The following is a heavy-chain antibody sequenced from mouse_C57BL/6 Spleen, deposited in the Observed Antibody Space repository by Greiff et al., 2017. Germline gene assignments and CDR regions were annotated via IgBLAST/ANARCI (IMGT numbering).Heavy chain of an antibody. CDR1: GFNIKDYY. CDR2: IAPEDGDT. J-gene: IGHJ4*01. CDR3: TTYSYAMDY. Sequence: EVQLQQSGAELVRPGASVKLSCTASGFNIKDYYMHWVKQRPEQGLEWIGRIAPEDGDTEYAPKFQGKATMTADASANTAYLQLSSLTSEDTAVYYCTTYSYAMDYWGQGTSVTVSS. V-gene: IGHV14-1*01.